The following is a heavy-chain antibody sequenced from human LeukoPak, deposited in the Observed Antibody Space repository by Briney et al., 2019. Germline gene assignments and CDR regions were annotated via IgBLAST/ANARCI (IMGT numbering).Heavy chain of an antibody. V-gene: IGHV3-11*04. Sequence: KAGGSLRLSCAASGFTFSDYYMSWIRQAPGKGLEWVSYISSSGSTIYYADSVKGRFTISRDNAKNSLYLQMNSLRAEDTAVYYCATNGYSSGWYSAYADFWGQGTLVTVSS. CDR1: GFTFSDYY. D-gene: IGHD6-19*01. CDR3: ATNGYSSGWYSAYADF. CDR2: ISSSGSTI. J-gene: IGHJ4*02.